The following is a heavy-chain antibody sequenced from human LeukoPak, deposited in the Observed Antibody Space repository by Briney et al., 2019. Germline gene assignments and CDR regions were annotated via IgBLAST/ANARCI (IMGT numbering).Heavy chain of an antibody. Sequence: PGGSLRLSCAASGFTFSDFAMTWVRRAPGKGLEWVSAISGRGVNTYYGDSVKGRFTISRDNSKNTLYLQMSSLRAEDTAIYYCARGVVGGPGPHYYYPMGVWGQGTTVSVSS. CDR3: ARGVVGGPGPHYYYPMGV. D-gene: IGHD4-23*01. J-gene: IGHJ6*02. CDR2: ISGRGVNT. V-gene: IGHV3-23*01. CDR1: GFTFSDFA.